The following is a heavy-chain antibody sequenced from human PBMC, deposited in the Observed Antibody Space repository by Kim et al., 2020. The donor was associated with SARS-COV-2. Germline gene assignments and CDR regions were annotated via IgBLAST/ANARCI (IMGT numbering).Heavy chain of an antibody. CDR1: GYTFTDYY. J-gene: IGHJ6*02. V-gene: IGHV1-2*02. CDR2: IKPKSGDT. Sequence: ASVKVSCKASGYTFTDYYIQWVRQAPGQGLEWMGWIKPKSGDTDFAQKFQGRVTMTRDTPINTAYLDLSGLTSDDAAVYYCARFRGLFVVAPAPRKGYALDVWGQGTTVTVSS. CDR3: ARFRGLFVVAPAPRKGYALDV. D-gene: IGHD2-2*01.